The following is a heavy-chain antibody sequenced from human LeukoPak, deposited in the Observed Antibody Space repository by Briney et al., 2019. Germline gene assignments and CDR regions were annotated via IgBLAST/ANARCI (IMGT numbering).Heavy chain of an antibody. CDR1: GGSISSYY. D-gene: IGHD5-18*01. Sequence: PSGTLSLTCAVSGGSISSYYWSWIRQPAGKGLEWIGRIYTSGSTNYNPSLKSRVTMSVDTSKNQFSLKLSSVTAADTAVYYCARDKGRSASFLIAGDTKWFDPWGPGTLGTASP. CDR2: IYTSGST. J-gene: IGHJ5*02. CDR3: ARDKGRSASFLIAGDTKWFDP. V-gene: IGHV4-4*07.